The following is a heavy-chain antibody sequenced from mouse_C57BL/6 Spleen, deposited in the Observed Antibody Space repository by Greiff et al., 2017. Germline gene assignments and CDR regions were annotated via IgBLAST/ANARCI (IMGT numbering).Heavy chain of an antibody. CDR1: GYTFTSYW. D-gene: IGHD2-3*01. CDR3: ARGDDGYFFDY. CDR2: IDPSDSYT. J-gene: IGHJ2*01. Sequence: QVQLQQSGAELVMPGASVKLSCKASGYTFTSYWMHWVKQRPGQGLEWIGEIDPSDSYTNYNQKFKGKSTLTVDKSSSTAYMQLSSLTSEDSAVYYCARGDDGYFFDYWGQGTTLTVSS. V-gene: IGHV1-69*01.